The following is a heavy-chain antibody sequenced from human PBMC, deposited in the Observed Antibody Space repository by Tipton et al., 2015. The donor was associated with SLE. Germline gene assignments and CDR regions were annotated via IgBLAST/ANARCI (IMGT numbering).Heavy chain of an antibody. CDR3: ASWGSGSAFDI. CDR1: GFTFSDYY. D-gene: IGHD1-26*01. V-gene: IGHV3-11*06. CDR2: ISSSSSYT. J-gene: IGHJ3*02. Sequence: SLRLSCAASGFTFSDYYMSWIRQAPGKGLEWVSYISSSSSYTNYADSVKGRFTISRDNAKNSLYLQMNSLRAEDTAVYYCASWGSGSAFDIWGQGTMVTVSS.